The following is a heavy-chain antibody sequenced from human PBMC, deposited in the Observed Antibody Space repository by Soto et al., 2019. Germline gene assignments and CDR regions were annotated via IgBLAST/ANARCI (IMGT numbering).Heavy chain of an antibody. CDR2: IYSGGST. J-gene: IGHJ4*02. CDR3: ARDRWRDSNLDY. V-gene: IGHV3-66*01. CDR1: GFTVSSNY. Sequence: EVQLVESGGGLVQPGGSLRLSCAASGFTVSSNYMVWVRQAPGKGLECVSLIYSGGSTYYADSVKGRFTISRDNSKNTLYLEMNSLRPEDTAVYYCARDRWRDSNLDYWGQGTLVTVSS. D-gene: IGHD4-4*01.